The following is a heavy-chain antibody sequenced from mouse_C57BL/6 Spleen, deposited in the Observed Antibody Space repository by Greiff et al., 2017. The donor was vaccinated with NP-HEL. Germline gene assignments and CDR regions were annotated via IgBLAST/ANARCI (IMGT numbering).Heavy chain of an antibody. V-gene: IGHV5-17*01. CDR2: ISSGSSTI. J-gene: IGHJ4*01. D-gene: IGHD1-1*01. Sequence: EVKLMESGGGLVKPGGSLKLSCAASGFTFSDYGMHWVRQAPEKGLEWVAYISSGSSTIYYADTVKGRFTISRDNAKNTLFLQMTSLRSEDTAMYYCEGITTVPTAYYAMDYWGQGTSVTVSS. CDR3: EGITTVPTAYYAMDY. CDR1: GFTFSDYG.